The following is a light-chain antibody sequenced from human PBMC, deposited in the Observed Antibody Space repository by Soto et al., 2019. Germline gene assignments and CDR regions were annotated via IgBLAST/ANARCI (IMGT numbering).Light chain of an antibody. Sequence: DIVMTQSPDSLAVSLGERATVNCKSSQSVLFSTNNKNFLAWYQQKPGQPPKLLLYSASTRESGVPDRFTGNRSGTDFSLAIDGLQAEDLALYDCQQYYSPQYSCGEGIKVEIK. V-gene: IGKV4-1*01. CDR1: QSVLFSTNNKNF. CDR2: SAS. J-gene: IGKJ2*03. CDR3: QQYYSPQYS.